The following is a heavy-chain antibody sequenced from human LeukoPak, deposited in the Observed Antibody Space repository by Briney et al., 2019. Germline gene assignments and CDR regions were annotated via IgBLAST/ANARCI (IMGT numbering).Heavy chain of an antibody. J-gene: IGHJ6*02. CDR1: GFTVSSNY. Sequence: PGGSLRLSCAASGFTVSSNYMSWVRQAPGKGLEWVSVIFSGGTTYYADSVKGRFTISRDNSKNTLYLQMISPRAEDTAVYYCAREGNYYDMDVWGQGTTVTVSS. CDR3: AREGNYYDMDV. CDR2: IFSGGTT. V-gene: IGHV3-53*01.